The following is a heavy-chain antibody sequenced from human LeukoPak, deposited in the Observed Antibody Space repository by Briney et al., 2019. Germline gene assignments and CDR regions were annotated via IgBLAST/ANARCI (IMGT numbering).Heavy chain of an antibody. D-gene: IGHD6-19*01. V-gene: IGHV3-74*01. CDR1: GFTFSNYW. J-gene: IGHJ4*02. CDR3: ARDVQAGPGY. CDR2: INGDGSST. Sequence: GGSLRLSCAASGFTFSNYWMHWVRQAPAKGLVWVSRINGDGSSTTYADSVKGRFTISRDNAKNTLYLQMNSLRAEDTAVYYCARDVQAGPGYWGQGSLVTVSS.